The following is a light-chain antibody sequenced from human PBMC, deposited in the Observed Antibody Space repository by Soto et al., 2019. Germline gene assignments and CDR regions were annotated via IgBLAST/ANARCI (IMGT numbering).Light chain of an antibody. Sequence: EIVMTQSPATLSVSPGERATLFCRASQSVRNNLAWYQQRPGQAPRLLMYGASTRAIGIPGRISGSGSGTEFTLTISSLQSADFAVYHCQQYNNWPWTFGQGTKVEIK. V-gene: IGKV3-15*01. CDR3: QQYNNWPWT. CDR1: QSVRNN. J-gene: IGKJ1*01. CDR2: GAS.